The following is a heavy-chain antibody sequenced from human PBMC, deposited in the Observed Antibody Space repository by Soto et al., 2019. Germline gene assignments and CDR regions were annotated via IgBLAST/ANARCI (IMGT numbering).Heavy chain of an antibody. V-gene: IGHV4-4*02. CDR2: IYLDGST. CDR1: GGSSSTGHW. Sequence: PLETLSLTCVVSGGSSSTGHWWRWVRQTPGKGLEWIGEIYLDGSTNYNPSLKSRVTMSLEKSKNQFSLRLNSVTAADTAVYYCARGSDYYDTSGPPGYWGQGTLVTVSS. CDR3: ARGSDYYDTSGPPGY. D-gene: IGHD3-22*01. J-gene: IGHJ4*02.